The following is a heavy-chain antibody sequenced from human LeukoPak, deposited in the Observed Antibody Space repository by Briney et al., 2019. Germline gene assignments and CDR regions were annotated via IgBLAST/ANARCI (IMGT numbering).Heavy chain of an antibody. CDR1: GFTFDDYA. J-gene: IGHJ5*02. D-gene: IGHD1-26*01. Sequence: PGRSLRLSCAASGFTFDDYAMHWVRQAPGKGLEWVSGISWNSGSIGYADSVKGRFTISRDNAKNSLYLQMNSLRAEDTALYYCVRGSYGVSTWFDPWGQGTLVTVSS. CDR3: VRGSYGVSTWFDP. V-gene: IGHV3-9*01. CDR2: ISWNSGSI.